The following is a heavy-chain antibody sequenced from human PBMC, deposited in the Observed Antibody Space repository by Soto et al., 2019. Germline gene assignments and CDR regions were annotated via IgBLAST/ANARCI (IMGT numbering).Heavy chain of an antibody. CDR1: GGSFSGYS. Sequence: SETLSLTCVIYGGSFSGYSWIWIRQYPGKGLEWIGEINQSGDTKYNPSLKSRVTISMDTSKNQFSLKVTSVTAADTSIYYCARFRRSSGYFRLDPWGQGXQVTVSS. J-gene: IGHJ5*02. CDR3: ARFRRSSGYFRLDP. V-gene: IGHV4-34*01. CDR2: INQSGDT. D-gene: IGHD3-22*01.